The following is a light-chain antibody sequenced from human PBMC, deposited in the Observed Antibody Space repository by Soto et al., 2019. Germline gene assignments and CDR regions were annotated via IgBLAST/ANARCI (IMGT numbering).Light chain of an antibody. J-gene: IGKJ1*01. Sequence: AIQLTQSPSSLSASVGDSVTITCRASQGIRDDLGWYRQRPGKAPKLLIYKASTLKSGVPSRFSGSGSGTEFTLTISSLQSEDVAAYYCQQYENWPWTFGQGTKVDI. CDR3: QQYENWPWT. V-gene: IGKV1-6*01. CDR1: QGIRDD. CDR2: KAS.